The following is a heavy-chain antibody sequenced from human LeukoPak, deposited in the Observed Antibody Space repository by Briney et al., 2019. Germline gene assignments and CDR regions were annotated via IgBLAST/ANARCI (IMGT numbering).Heavy chain of an antibody. J-gene: IGHJ4*02. CDR2: ISAYNGNT. CDR1: GYTFTSYG. D-gene: IGHD3-22*01. Sequence: ASVKVSCKASGYTFTSYGISWVRQAPGQGLEWMGWISAYNGNTNYAQKLQGRVTMTTDTSTSTAYMELRSLRSDDTAVYYCARHPGVEYYYDSSGFYYWGQGTLDTVSS. V-gene: IGHV1-18*01. CDR3: ARHPGVEYYYDSSGFYY.